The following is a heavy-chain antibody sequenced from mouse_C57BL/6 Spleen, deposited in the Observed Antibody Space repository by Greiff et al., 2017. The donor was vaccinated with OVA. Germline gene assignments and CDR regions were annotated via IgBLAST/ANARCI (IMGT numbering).Heavy chain of an antibody. CDR2: IRSKSNNYAT. CDR3: VRQPGAMDY. V-gene: IGHV10-1*01. CDR1: GFSFNTYA. Sequence: EVMLVESGGGLVQPKGSLKLSCAASGFSFNTYAMNWVRQAPGKGLEWVARIRSKSNNYATYYADSVKDRFTISRDDSESMLYLQMNNLKTEDTAMYYCVRQPGAMDYWGQGTSVTVSS. J-gene: IGHJ4*01.